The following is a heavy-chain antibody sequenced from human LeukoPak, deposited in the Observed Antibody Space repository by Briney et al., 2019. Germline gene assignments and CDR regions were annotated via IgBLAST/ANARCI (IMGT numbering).Heavy chain of an antibody. CDR3: ASQGSYYTPDFDY. CDR1: GGSISSSSYY. Sequence: PSETLSLTCTVSGGSISSSSYYWGWIRQPPGKGLEWIGRIYYSGSTYYNPSLKSRVTISVDTSKSQFSLKLSSVTAADTAAYYCASQGSYYTPDFDYWGQGTLVTVSS. V-gene: IGHV4-39*01. J-gene: IGHJ4*02. D-gene: IGHD3-10*01. CDR2: IYYSGST.